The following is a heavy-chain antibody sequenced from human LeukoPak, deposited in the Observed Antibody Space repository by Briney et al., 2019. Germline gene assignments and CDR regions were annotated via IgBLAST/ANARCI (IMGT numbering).Heavy chain of an antibody. CDR1: GGSISSGGYY. D-gene: IGHD3-22*01. J-gene: IGHJ3*02. V-gene: IGHV4-31*03. Sequence: SETLSLTCTVSGGSISSGGYYWSWIRQHPGKGLEWIGYIYYSRSTYYNPSLKSRVTISVDTSKNQFSLKLSSVTAADTAVYCASRSNTYYYDSSGYYFAFDIWGQGTMVTVSS. CDR3: ASRSNTYYYDSSGYYFAFDI. CDR2: IYYSRST.